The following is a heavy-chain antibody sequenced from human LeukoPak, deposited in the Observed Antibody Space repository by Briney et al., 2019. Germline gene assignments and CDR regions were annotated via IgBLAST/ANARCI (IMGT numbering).Heavy chain of an antibody. D-gene: IGHD3-22*01. Sequence: PGGSLRLSCAASGFTFSSYGMHWVRQAPGKGLQWVANIKTDGSEKYYVDSVKGRFTISRDNAKNSLYVQMNSLRAEDTAVYYCATYSSLNRREFQYWGQGTLLTVSS. CDR1: GFTFSSYG. CDR2: IKTDGSEK. CDR3: ATYSSLNRREFQY. J-gene: IGHJ1*01. V-gene: IGHV3-7*01.